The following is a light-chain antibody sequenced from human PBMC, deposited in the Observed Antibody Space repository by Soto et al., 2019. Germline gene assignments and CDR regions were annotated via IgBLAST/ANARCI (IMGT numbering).Light chain of an antibody. V-gene: IGKV3-15*01. CDR1: HYVYSN. Sequence: EIVMKQSPATLSVSPGERATLSCTASHYVYSNVAWFQQRPGQAPRLLIYRASARATGTPARFSGSGSWTEFTLTITSLQSEDFALYYCQQYQNLWTFGQGTEVEI. J-gene: IGKJ1*01. CDR3: QQYQNLWT. CDR2: RAS.